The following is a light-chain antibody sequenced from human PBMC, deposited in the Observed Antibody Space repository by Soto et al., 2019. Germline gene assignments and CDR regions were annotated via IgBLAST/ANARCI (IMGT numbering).Light chain of an antibody. CDR2: EVN. J-gene: IGLJ1*01. CDR3: CSYAESSWRYV. CDR1: SSDVGSYNL. Sequence: QSALTQPASVSGSPGQSITISCTGTSSDVGSYNLVSWYQHHPGKAPKLIIYEVNQWPSGMSDRFSGSKSGYTASLTISGLQADDEADEYCCSYAESSWRYVFGTGTKLTVL. V-gene: IGLV2-23*02.